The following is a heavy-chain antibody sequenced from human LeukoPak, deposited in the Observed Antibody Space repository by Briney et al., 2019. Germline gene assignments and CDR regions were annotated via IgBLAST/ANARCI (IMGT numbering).Heavy chain of an antibody. CDR1: GGSISSYY. CDR3: ARTTGYSSSWYYFDY. D-gene: IGHD6-13*01. V-gene: IGHV4-59*08. Sequence: MASETLSLTCTVSGGSISSYYWSWIRQPPGKGLEWIGYIYYSGSTNYNPSLKSRVTISVDTSKNQFSLKPSSVTAADTAVYYCARTTGYSSSWYYFDYWGQGTLVTVSS. J-gene: IGHJ4*02. CDR2: IYYSGST.